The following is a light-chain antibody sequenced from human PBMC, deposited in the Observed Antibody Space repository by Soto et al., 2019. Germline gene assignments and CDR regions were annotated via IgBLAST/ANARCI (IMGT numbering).Light chain of an antibody. CDR1: QSVTSN. CDR3: QQYDYWWT. J-gene: IGKJ1*01. V-gene: IGKV3-15*01. CDR2: RAS. Sequence: EVVMTQSPGAVSVSPGERATLSGRASQSVTSNVAWYQQKPGQAPRLLIYRASARATGVPARLSGSGSGTEFTLTIRSLQSEDFGIYYCQQYDYWWTFGQGTKVDIK.